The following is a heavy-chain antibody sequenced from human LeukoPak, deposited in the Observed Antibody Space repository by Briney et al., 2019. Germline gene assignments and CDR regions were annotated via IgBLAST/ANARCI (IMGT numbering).Heavy chain of an antibody. CDR2: ISYDGSNK. CDR1: GFTFSSYA. D-gene: IGHD6-13*01. V-gene: IGHV3-30-3*01. J-gene: IGHJ4*02. CDR3: ARSARAAGEVDY. Sequence: PGGSLRLSCAASGFTFSSYAMHWVRQAPGKGLEWVAVISYDGSNKYYADSVKGRFTISRDNSKNTLYLQMNSLRAEDTAVYYCARSARAAGEVDYWGQGTLVTVSS.